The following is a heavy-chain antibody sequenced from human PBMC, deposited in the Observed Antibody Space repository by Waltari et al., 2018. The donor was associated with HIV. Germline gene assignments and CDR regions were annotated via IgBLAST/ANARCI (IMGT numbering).Heavy chain of an antibody. D-gene: IGHD3-10*01. CDR2: IKTKGDGGAT. Sequence: VRLVESGGDLIKPGACLRLSCAASGFTLNSVWMSLVRQAPGKGLEWVGRIKTKGDGGATDYAAAVKGRFTISRDDSKNTVYLQMNSLKIEDTAVYYCTSEEDYGSGSHFDYWGQGTLVTVSS. CDR1: GFTLNSVW. CDR3: TSEEDYGSGSHFDY. J-gene: IGHJ4*02. V-gene: IGHV3-15*01.